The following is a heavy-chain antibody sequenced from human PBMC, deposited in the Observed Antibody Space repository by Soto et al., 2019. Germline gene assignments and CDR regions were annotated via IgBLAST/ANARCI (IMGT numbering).Heavy chain of an antibody. J-gene: IGHJ4*02. CDR2: IYYSGRA. CDR1: GGSITSSSYY. CDR3: SSSKSEKTYDSSGYVDY. D-gene: IGHD3-22*01. Sequence: QLQLQESGPGLVKPSETLSLTCTVSGGSITSSSYYWGWIRQPPGKGLEWIGSIYYSGRAYYSPSLKSRLTISVDTSKNQFSLKLSSVTAAQTAVYYWSSSKSEKTYDSSGYVDYWGQGTLVTVSS. V-gene: IGHV4-39*01.